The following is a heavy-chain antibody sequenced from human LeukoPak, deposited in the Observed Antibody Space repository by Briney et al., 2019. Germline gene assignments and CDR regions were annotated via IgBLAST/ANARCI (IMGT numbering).Heavy chain of an antibody. J-gene: IGHJ4*02. CDR1: RASLNSTDYC. CDR2: IYFSGST. V-gene: IGHV4-39*07. Sequence: SETLSLTCSVSRASLNSTDYCWDWIRQPPGKGLEYIGSIYFSGSTYYNPSLKSRVTISVDTSKNQFSLKLSSVTAADTAVYYCARSGYPGRMCDYWGQGTLVTVSS. D-gene: IGHD3-3*01. CDR3: ARSGYPGRMCDY.